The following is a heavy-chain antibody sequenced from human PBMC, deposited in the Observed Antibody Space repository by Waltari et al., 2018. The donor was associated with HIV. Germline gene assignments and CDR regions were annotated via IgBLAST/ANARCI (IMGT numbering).Heavy chain of an antibody. Sequence: QLQLQESGPGLVKPSETLSLTCTVSGGSISSSSYFWGWIRQPPGKGLALIGRIYYSGRAYYNPSLQSRVTISVDTSKNQFSLKRSSVTAADTAFYYCARHALRVGASYWYFDLWGRGTLVTVSS. J-gene: IGHJ2*01. V-gene: IGHV4-39*01. CDR1: GGSISSSSYF. D-gene: IGHD1-26*01. CDR2: IYYSGRA. CDR3: ARHALRVGASYWYFDL.